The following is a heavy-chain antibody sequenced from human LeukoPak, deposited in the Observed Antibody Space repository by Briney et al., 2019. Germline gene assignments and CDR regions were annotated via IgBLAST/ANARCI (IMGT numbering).Heavy chain of an antibody. Sequence: GGSLRLSCAASGFTFSSYAMHWVREAPGKGLEWVAVISYDGSNKYYADSVKGRFTISRDNSKNTLYLQMNSLRAEDTAVYYCARDYGSGIAVADYWGQGTLVTVSS. D-gene: IGHD6-19*01. CDR3: ARDYGSGIAVADY. J-gene: IGHJ4*02. CDR2: ISYDGSNK. V-gene: IGHV3-30-3*01. CDR1: GFTFSSYA.